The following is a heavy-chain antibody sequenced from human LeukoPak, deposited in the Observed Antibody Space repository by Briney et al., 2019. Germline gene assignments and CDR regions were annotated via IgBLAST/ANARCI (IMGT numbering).Heavy chain of an antibody. CDR2: IKQDGSKQ. V-gene: IGHV3-7*04. J-gene: IGHJ3*02. CDR1: GFSLSSYW. Sequence: GGSLRLSCAVSGFSLSSYWMTWLRQAPGKGLEWVANIKQDGSKQSYVDSVEGRFTISRDNARNTLYLQINTLRAEDTAVYYCERDLSPRGLDSVWYDAFDIWGQGTRVIVSS. D-gene: IGHD3-16*01. CDR3: ERDLSPRGLDSVWYDAFDI.